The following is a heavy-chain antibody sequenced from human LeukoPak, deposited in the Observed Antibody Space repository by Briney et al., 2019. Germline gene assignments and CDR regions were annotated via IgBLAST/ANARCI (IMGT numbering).Heavy chain of an antibody. D-gene: IGHD6-13*01. CDR1: GLTFSNYW. CDR3: VKNSGWYRLDC. J-gene: IGHJ4*02. V-gene: IGHV3-7*03. CDR2: IKEDGSEK. Sequence: GGSLRLSCAASGLTFSNYWMTWVRQAPGKGLEWVADIKEDGSEKYYVDSVKGRFTISRDNAKNSLFLQMDSLRSEDAAVYYCVKNSGWYRLDCWGQGTLVTVSS.